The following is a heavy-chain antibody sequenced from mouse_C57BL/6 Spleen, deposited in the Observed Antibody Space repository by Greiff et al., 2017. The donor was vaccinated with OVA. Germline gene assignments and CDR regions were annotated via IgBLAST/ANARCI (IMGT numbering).Heavy chain of an antibody. V-gene: IGHV1-26*01. CDR2: INPNNGGT. Sequence: EVQLQQSGPELVKPGASVKISCKASGYTFTDYYMNWVKQSHGKSLEWIGDINPNNGGTSYNQKFKGKATLTVDKSSSTAYMELRSLTSEDSAVYYCASPYYSNYDWFAYWGQGTLVTVSA. CDR3: ASPYYSNYDWFAY. D-gene: IGHD2-5*01. CDR1: GYTFTDYY. J-gene: IGHJ3*01.